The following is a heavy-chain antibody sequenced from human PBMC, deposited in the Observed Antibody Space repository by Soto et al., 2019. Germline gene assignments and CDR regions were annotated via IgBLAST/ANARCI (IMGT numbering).Heavy chain of an antibody. J-gene: IGHJ4*02. D-gene: IGHD3-10*01. CDR2: IYYSGST. CDR3: ARLPSVIRGVIILD. V-gene: IGHV4-39*01. Sequence: PSETLSLTCTVSGGSISSSSYYWGWIRQPPGKGLEWIGSIYYSGSTYYNPSLKSRVTISVDTSKNHFSLKLSSVTAADTAVYYCARLPSVIRGVIILDWGQGTLVTVSS. CDR1: GGSISSSSYY.